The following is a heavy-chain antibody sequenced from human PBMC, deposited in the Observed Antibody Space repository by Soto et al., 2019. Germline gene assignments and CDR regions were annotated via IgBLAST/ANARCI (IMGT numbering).Heavy chain of an antibody. Sequence: VQLLESGGGLVQPGGSLRLSCAASGFTFSNYAMSWVRQAPGKGLEWVSAVSGSGGNTYYADSVQGRFTISRDNSKNMLRLQMNSLRAEVTAVYYCAKLNLFVSAAAGRGPFDYWGQGTLVTVSS. D-gene: IGHD6-13*01. V-gene: IGHV3-23*01. CDR2: VSGSGGNT. CDR1: GFTFSNYA. J-gene: IGHJ4*02. CDR3: AKLNLFVSAAAGRGPFDY.